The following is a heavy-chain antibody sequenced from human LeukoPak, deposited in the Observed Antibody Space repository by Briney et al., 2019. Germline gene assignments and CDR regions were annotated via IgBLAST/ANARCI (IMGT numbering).Heavy chain of an antibody. CDR1: GYSISSGYY. V-gene: IGHV4-38-2*01. CDR2: IYHSGST. CDR3: ARGSYITKDAFDI. J-gene: IGHJ3*02. D-gene: IGHD3-10*01. Sequence: SSETLSLTCAVSGYSISSGYYWGWIRQPPGKGLEWIGSIYHSGSTYYNPSLKSRVTMSVDTSKNQFSLKLSSVTAADTAVYYCARGSYITKDAFDIWGQGTMVTVSS.